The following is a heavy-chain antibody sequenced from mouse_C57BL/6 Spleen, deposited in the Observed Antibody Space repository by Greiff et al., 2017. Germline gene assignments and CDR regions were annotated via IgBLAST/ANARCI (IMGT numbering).Heavy chain of an antibody. CDR2: IYPGSGNT. V-gene: IGHV1-76*01. J-gene: IGHJ3*01. D-gene: IGHD2-3*01. CDR1: GYTFTDYY. CDR3: ARESYDLAWFAY. Sequence: QVQLQQSGAELVRPGASVKLSCKASGYTFTDYYINWVKQRPGQGLEWIARIYPGSGNTYYNEKFKGKATLTAEKSSSTAYMQLSSLTSEDSAVYFCARESYDLAWFAYWGQGTLVTVSA.